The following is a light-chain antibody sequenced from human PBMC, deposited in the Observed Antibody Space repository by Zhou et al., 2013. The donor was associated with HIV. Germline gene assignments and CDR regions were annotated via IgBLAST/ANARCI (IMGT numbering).Light chain of an antibody. J-gene: IGLJ2*01. CDR1: SSDVGGYNY. CDR3: ASWDDSLSGLV. CDR2: EVS. V-gene: IGLV2-8*01. Sequence: QSALTQPPSASGSPGQSVTISCTGTSSDVGGYNYVSWYQQHPGKAPKLILYEVSKRPSGVPDRFSGSKSGNTASLTVSGLQAEDESDYYCASWDDSLSGLVFGGGTKLTVL.